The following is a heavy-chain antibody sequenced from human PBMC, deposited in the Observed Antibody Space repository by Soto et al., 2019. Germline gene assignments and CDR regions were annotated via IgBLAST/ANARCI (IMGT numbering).Heavy chain of an antibody. D-gene: IGHD6-19*01. J-gene: IGHJ4*02. CDR2: ISYDGNHE. Sequence: GGSLRLSCAASGFIFTTYAMHWVRQAPGKGLEWVAVISYDGNHEYYADSVRGRFTISRDNSKNTLYLQMDSLRADDTALYYCARSSVAGTWGYYFDDWGQGSLVTVSS. V-gene: IGHV3-30-3*01. CDR1: GFIFTTYA. CDR3: ARSSVAGTWGYYFDD.